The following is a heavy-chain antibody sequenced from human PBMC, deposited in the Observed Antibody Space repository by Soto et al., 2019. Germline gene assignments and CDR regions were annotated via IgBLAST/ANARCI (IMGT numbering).Heavy chain of an antibody. J-gene: IGHJ6*02. CDR3: ARHGSSPGVANDYYYYYGMDV. CDR1: GYSFTSYW. CDR2: IYPGDSDT. D-gene: IGHD7-27*01. Sequence: PGESLKISCKGSGYSFTSYWIGWVRQMPGKGLEWMGIIYPGDSDTRYSPSFQGQVTISADKSISTAYLQWSSLKASDTAMYYCARHGSSPGVANDYYYYYGMDVWGQGTTVTVSS. V-gene: IGHV5-51*01.